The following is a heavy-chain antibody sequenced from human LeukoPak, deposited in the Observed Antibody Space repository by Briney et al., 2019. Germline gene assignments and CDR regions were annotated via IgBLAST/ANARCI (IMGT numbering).Heavy chain of an antibody. CDR3: ARDRSSGWSDY. D-gene: IGHD6-19*01. J-gene: IGHJ4*02. V-gene: IGHV3-7*01. CDR1: GFSFSSYW. Sequence: GGSLRLSCAASGFSFSSYWMSWVRQAPGEGLEWVANINLDGSAKSYVDSVKGRFTISRDNVKNSLSLQMNSLRAGDTALYYCARDRSSGWSDYWGQGTLVTVSS. CDR2: INLDGSAK.